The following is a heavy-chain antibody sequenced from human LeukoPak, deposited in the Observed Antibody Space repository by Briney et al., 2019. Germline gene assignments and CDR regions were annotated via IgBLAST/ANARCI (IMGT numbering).Heavy chain of an antibody. CDR3: ARGGAPWSTPNYYYGMDV. D-gene: IGHD4/OR15-4a*01. V-gene: IGHV4-59*01. Sequence: SETLSLTCTVSGGSINSDYWSWIRQPPGKGLEWIGTIYYSGSTNYNPSLKSRATIVVDTSETQFSLKLSSVTAADTAVYHCARGGAPWSTPNYYYGMDVWGQGTTVTVSS. J-gene: IGHJ6*02. CDR1: GGSINSDY. CDR2: IYYSGST.